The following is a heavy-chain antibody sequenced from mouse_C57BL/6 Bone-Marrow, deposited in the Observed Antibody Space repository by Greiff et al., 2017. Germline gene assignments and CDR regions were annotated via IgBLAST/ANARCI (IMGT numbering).Heavy chain of an antibody. Sequence: VQLQQSGPVLVKPGASVKMSCKASGYTFTDYYMNWVKQSHVKSLEWIGVINPYNGGTSYNQKFKGKATLTVDKSSSTAYMELNSLTSEDSAVYYCAKFFYYGSSYWGQGTTLTVSS. CDR1: GYTFTDYY. D-gene: IGHD1-1*01. CDR2: INPYNGGT. V-gene: IGHV1-19*01. J-gene: IGHJ2*01. CDR3: AKFFYYGSSY.